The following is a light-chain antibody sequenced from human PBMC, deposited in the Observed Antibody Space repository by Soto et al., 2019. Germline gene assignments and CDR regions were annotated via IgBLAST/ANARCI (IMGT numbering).Light chain of an antibody. CDR2: DAS. J-gene: IGKJ3*01. Sequence: EIVFTQSPGILSLYPGERAPLACRASQSISSDHLAWYQQRPGQSPRLLIXDASNRATGVPARFSGSGPGTDFTLTISSLEPEDFAVYYWQQRSNWPPFFTFGPGTKVDIK. CDR1: QSISSD. V-gene: IGKV3D-11*02. CDR3: QQRSNWPPFFT.